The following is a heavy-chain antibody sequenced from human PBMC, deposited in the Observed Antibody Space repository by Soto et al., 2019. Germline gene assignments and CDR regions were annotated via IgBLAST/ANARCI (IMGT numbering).Heavy chain of an antibody. J-gene: IGHJ4*02. CDR3: ARGGYDTSGQTFIGWGPDC. CDR2: RYYSGNT. Sequence: HVQLQESGPGPVKPSQTLSLSCTVSGVSITSGSYYWTWVRQSPGKGLEWIGYRYYSGNTYYNPSLNGRATISVDTSNNQVSLKLTYVTAADTAVYYCARGGYDTSGQTFIGWGPDCWGQGTLVTVSS. CDR1: GVSITSGSYY. V-gene: IGHV4-30-4*01. D-gene: IGHD3-22*01.